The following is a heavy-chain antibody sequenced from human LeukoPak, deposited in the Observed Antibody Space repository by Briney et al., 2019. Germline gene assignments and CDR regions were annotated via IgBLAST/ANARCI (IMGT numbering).Heavy chain of an antibody. J-gene: IGHJ3*02. CDR3: AREGLYGSGSYAFDI. V-gene: IGHV3-30*03. CDR2: ISYDGSNK. D-gene: IGHD3-10*01. CDR1: GFTFSSYG. Sequence: GGSLRLSCAASGFTFSSYGMHWVRQAPGKGLEWVAVISYDGSNKYYADSVKGRFTISRDNSKNTLYLQMNSLRAEDTAVYYCAREGLYGSGSYAFDIWGQGTMVTVSS.